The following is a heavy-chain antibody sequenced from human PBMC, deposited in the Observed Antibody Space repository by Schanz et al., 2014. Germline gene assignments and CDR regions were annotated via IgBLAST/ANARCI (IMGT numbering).Heavy chain of an antibody. CDR2: VSSDGNND. J-gene: IGHJ4*02. Sequence: VQLVESGGGLIQPGGSLRLSCAASGFTFSTHAMHWVRQAPGKGLEWVALVSSDGNNDYYTDSVKGRFTISRDNSKNTVHLQMNSLRAEDTAVYYCARLDPYCRSGTCSRAFDFWGQGTLVTVSS. D-gene: IGHD2-15*01. CDR3: ARLDPYCRSGTCSRAFDF. V-gene: IGHV3-30*03. CDR1: GFTFSTHA.